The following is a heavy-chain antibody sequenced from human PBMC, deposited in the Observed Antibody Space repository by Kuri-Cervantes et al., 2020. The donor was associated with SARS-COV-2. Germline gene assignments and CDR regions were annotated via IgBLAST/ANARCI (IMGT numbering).Heavy chain of an antibody. Sequence: LSLTCAASGFAFSSYSMNWVRQAPGKGLEWVSSISSSSSYIYYADSVKGRFTISRDNAKNSLYLQMNSLRAEDTAVYYCAKDPRVIIAAAGDGYWGQGTLVTVSS. J-gene: IGHJ4*02. CDR2: ISSSSSYI. CDR1: GFAFSSYS. D-gene: IGHD6-13*01. V-gene: IGHV3-21*01. CDR3: AKDPRVIIAAAGDGY.